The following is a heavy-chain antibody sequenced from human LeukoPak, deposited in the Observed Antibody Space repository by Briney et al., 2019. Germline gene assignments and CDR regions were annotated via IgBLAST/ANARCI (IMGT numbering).Heavy chain of an antibody. J-gene: IGHJ4*02. V-gene: IGHV3-23*01. D-gene: IGHD2-15*01. CDR2: ISGSGGST. CDR3: AKDASRRWFSRLSQAGAPC. CDR1: GFTFSSYA. Sequence: GGSLRHSCAASGFTFSSYAMSWVRQAPGKGLEWVSAISGSGGSTYYADSVKGRFTISRDNSKNTLYLQMNSLRAEDTAVYYCAKDASRRWFSRLSQAGAPCWGQGTLVTVSS.